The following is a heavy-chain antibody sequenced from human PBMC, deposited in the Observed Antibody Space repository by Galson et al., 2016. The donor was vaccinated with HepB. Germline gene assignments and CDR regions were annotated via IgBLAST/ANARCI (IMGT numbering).Heavy chain of an antibody. CDR3: ARGAVSHY. Sequence: SVKVSCKASGYTFTTYGVTWVRQAPGQGLEWVGWISTSDDNIQYSQKLQGRVTMTTDTSTTTAYMELRSPRSDDTAVYYCARGAVSHYWGQGTLVTVSS. J-gene: IGHJ4*02. D-gene: IGHD6-19*01. CDR1: GYTFTTYG. V-gene: IGHV1-18*01. CDR2: ISTSDDNI.